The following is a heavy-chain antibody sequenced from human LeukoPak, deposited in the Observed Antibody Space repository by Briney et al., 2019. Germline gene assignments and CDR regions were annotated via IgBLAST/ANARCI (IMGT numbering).Heavy chain of an antibody. D-gene: IGHD5-18*01. CDR2: INPNSGNT. CDR3: ATDTAMDL. Sequence: VASVKVSCKASGYTFTGYYMHWVRQAPGQGLEWMGWINPNSGNTGYAQKFQGRVTMTRNTSISTAYMELSSLRSEDTAVYYCATDTAMDLWGQGTLVTVSS. V-gene: IGHV1-8*02. CDR1: GYTFTGYY. J-gene: IGHJ4*02.